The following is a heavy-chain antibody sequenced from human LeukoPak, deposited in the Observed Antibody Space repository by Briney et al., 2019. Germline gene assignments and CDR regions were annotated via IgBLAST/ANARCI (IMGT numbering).Heavy chain of an antibody. CDR1: GFTFSSYW. V-gene: IGHV3-7*01. D-gene: IGHD3-3*01. J-gene: IGHJ6*02. CDR3: ARDQGGSGYFYYYYGMDV. Sequence: GGSLRLSCAASGFTFSSYWMSWVRQAPGKGLEWVANIKQDGSEKYYVDSVKGRFTISRDNAKNSLYLQMNSLRAEDTAVYYCARDQGGSGYFYYYYGMDVWGQGTTVTVSS. CDR2: IKQDGSEK.